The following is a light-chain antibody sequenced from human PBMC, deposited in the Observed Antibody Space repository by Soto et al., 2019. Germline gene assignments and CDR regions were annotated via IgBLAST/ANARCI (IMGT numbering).Light chain of an antibody. V-gene: IGKV4-1*01. Sequence: DIVMTQSPDSLAVSLGERATINCKSSQNILYSSNNKNYLAWYRQKPGQPPKLLIYWASVRESGVTDRISGSGSGTDFTLTISSLQAEDVAIYYCKQYYHTTQYTFGQGTKLEIK. CDR2: WAS. J-gene: IGKJ2*01. CDR1: QNILYSSNNKNY. CDR3: KQYYHTTQYT.